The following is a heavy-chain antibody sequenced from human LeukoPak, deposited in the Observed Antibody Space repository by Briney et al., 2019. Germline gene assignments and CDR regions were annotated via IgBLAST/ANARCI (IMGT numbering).Heavy chain of an antibody. CDR1: GFAFSSYG. V-gene: IGHV3-33*01. Sequence: GGSLRLSCAASGFAFSSYGMHWVRQAPGKGLEWVALIWYDGSNKYYADSVKGRFTISRDSSKNTLYLEMSSLRAEDTAVYFCARARTLYVSGSGYGMDVWGQGTTVAVSS. J-gene: IGHJ6*02. CDR3: ARARTLYVSGSGYGMDV. CDR2: IWYDGSNK. D-gene: IGHD3-10*01.